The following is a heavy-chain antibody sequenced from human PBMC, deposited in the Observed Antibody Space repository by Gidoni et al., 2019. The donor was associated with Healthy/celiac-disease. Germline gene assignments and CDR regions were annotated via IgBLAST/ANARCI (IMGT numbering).Heavy chain of an antibody. CDR2: IIPILGIA. CDR1: GGTFSSYT. J-gene: IGHJ2*01. D-gene: IGHD6-13*01. Sequence: QVQLVQSGAEVKKPGSSVKVSCKASGGTFSSYTISWVRQAPGQGLEWMGRIIPILGIANYAQKFQGRVTITADKSTSTAYMELSSLRSEDTAVYYCARGIAAAGTSWYFDLWGRGTLVTVSS. CDR3: ARGIAAAGTSWYFDL. V-gene: IGHV1-69*02.